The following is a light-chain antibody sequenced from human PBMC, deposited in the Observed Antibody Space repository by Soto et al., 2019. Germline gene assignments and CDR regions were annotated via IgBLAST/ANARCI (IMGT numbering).Light chain of an antibody. CDR2: DAS. J-gene: IGKJ3*01. Sequence: EIVLTQSPATLSLSPGERATLSCRASQSVSSYLAWYQQQPGQAPRLLIYDASNRATGIPARCSGSGSGTDFTLTISSLEPEDFAVYYCQQRSNWPPMFTFGPGTEVDIK. CDR3: QQRSNWPPMFT. CDR1: QSVSSY. V-gene: IGKV3-11*01.